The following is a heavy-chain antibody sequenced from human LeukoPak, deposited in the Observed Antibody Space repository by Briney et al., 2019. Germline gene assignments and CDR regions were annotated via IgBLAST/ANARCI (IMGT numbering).Heavy chain of an antibody. CDR3: ARAGGATRLFDY. V-gene: IGHV4-4*02. Sequence: PSETLSLTCAVSGGSISSSNWWSWVRQPPGKGLEWIGEIYHSGSTNYNPSLKSRVTISVDMSKNQFSLKLSSVTAADTAVYYCARAGGATRLFDYWGQGTLVTVSS. D-gene: IGHD1-26*01. CDR1: GGSISSSNW. J-gene: IGHJ4*02. CDR2: IYHSGST.